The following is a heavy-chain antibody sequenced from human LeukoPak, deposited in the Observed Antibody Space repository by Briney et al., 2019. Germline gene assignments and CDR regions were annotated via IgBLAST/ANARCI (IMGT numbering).Heavy chain of an antibody. V-gene: IGHV3-23*01. J-gene: IGHJ6*02. CDR3: AKAPRPTNYYDYGTDV. Sequence: PGGSLRLSCAASGFTFSSYAMSWVRQAPGKGLEWVSGISGSGGSTYYADSVKGRFTIPRDNSKNTLYLQMNSLRGEDTAVYHCAKAPRPTNYYDYGTDVWGQGTTVTVSS. D-gene: IGHD2-2*01. CDR1: GFTFSSYA. CDR2: ISGSGGST.